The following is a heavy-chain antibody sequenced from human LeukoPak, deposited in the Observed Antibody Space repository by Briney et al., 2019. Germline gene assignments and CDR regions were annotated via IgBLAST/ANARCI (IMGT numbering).Heavy chain of an antibody. Sequence: GGSLRLSCAASGFTFSSYAMHWVRQAPGKGLEYVSAISSNGGSTYYANSVKGRFTISRDNSKNTPYLQMGSLRAEDMAVYYCARGALGYCSSTSCFATQFGAWGQGTLVTVSS. J-gene: IGHJ5*02. CDR3: ARGALGYCSSTSCFATQFGA. CDR1: GFTFSSYA. D-gene: IGHD2-2*01. CDR2: ISSNGGST. V-gene: IGHV3-64*01.